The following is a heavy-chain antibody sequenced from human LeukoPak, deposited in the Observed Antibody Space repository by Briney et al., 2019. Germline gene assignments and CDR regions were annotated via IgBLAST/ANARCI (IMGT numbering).Heavy chain of an antibody. J-gene: IGHJ5*02. V-gene: IGHV4-39*01. CDR2: IYYSGST. CDR3: ARHSGWFDP. CDR1: GGSISSRSYY. Sequence: KPSETLSLTCTVSGGSISSRSYYWGWIRQPPGKGLEWIGSIYYSGSTYYNPSLKSRVTISVDTSKNQFSLKLSSVTAADTAVYYCARHSGWFDPWGQGTLVTVSS.